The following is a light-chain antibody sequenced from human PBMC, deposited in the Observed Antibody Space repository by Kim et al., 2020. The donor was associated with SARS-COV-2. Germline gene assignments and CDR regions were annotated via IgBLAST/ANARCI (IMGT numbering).Light chain of an antibody. CDR3: QQLTDYPALT. Sequence: IQSTQSPSSLSASVGDRVTITCRASQDISTYLAWYQQKPGKAPKLLIYTASTLQSGVPSRFSGSGSGTDFTLTISSLQPEDSATYYCQQLTDYPALTFGGGTKVDIK. CDR1: QDISTY. J-gene: IGKJ4*01. CDR2: TAS. V-gene: IGKV1-9*01.